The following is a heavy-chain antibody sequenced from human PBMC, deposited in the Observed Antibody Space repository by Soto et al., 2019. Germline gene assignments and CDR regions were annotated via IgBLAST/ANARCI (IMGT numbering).Heavy chain of an antibody. Sequence: QVQLVQSGAEVKKPGSSVKVSCKASGGTFSSYAISWVRQAPGQGLEWMGGIIPIFGTANYAQKFQGRVTITADESTSTAYLELNSLRSEDQAVYYWARSNANTPTPYAFDIWGPGKMVNVSS. CDR3: ARSNANTPTPYAFDI. V-gene: IGHV1-69*01. J-gene: IGHJ3*02. D-gene: IGHD1-1*01. CDR1: GGTFSSYA. CDR2: IIPIFGTA.